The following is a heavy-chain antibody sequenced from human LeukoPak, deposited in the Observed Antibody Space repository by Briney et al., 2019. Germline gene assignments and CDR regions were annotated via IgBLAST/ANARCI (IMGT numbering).Heavy chain of an antibody. J-gene: IGHJ5*02. Sequence: GASVKVSCKASGYTFTIYDINWVRQATGQGVERMGWMNPNSGNTGYAQKFQGRVTLTRNTSISTAYMELSSLRSEDTAVYYCARGRMYSSGWYNNWFDPWGQGTLVTVFS. CDR3: ARGRMYSSGWYNNWFDP. CDR1: GYTFTIYD. D-gene: IGHD6-19*01. CDR2: MNPNSGNT. V-gene: IGHV1-8*01.